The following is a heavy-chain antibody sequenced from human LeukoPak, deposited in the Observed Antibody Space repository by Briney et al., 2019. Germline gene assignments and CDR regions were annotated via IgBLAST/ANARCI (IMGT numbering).Heavy chain of an antibody. CDR1: GYTFTSYY. CDR3: ATGQYQLRYGGYYYGMDV. J-gene: IGHJ6*02. D-gene: IGHD2-2*02. V-gene: IGHV1-46*01. CDR2: INPSGGST. Sequence: EASVKVSCKASGYTFTSYYMHWVRQAPGQGLEWMGIINPSGGSTSYAQKFQGRVTMTRDTSTSTVYMELSSLRSEDTAVYYCATGQYQLRYGGYYYGMDVWGQGTTVTVSS.